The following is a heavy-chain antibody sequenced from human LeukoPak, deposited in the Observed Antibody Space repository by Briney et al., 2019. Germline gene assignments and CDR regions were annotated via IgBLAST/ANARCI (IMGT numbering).Heavy chain of an antibody. CDR2: INWNGGST. CDR1: GFTFDDYG. Sequence: PGGSLRLSCAASGFTFDDYGMSWVRQAPGKGLEWVSGINWNGGSTGYADSVKGRFTISRDNAKNSLYLQMNSLRAEDTALYHCARVGYYYGPLDAGNAFDIWGQGTMVTVSS. D-gene: IGHD3-10*01. V-gene: IGHV3-20*01. J-gene: IGHJ3*02. CDR3: ARVGYYYGPLDAGNAFDI.